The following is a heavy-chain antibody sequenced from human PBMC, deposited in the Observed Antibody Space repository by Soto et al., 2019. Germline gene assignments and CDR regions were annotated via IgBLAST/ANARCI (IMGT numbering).Heavy chain of an antibody. CDR3: ARDLGTGTDY. Sequence: QVQLPESGPGLVKPSGTLSLTCAVSGDSITSSNWWSWVRQAPGKGLEWIGEIYHREATTYTPSLKSRATISGDPSNNHFSLKLTSVTAADTAVYFCARDLGTGTDYWGRGTLVTVAS. D-gene: IGHD1-1*01. J-gene: IGHJ4*02. CDR2: IYHREAT. V-gene: IGHV4-4*02. CDR1: GDSITSSNW.